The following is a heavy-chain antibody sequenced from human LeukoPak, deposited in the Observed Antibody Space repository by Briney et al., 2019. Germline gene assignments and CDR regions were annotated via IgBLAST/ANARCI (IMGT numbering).Heavy chain of an antibody. D-gene: IGHD5-12*01. CDR1: GGTFSSYA. V-gene: IGHV1-69*05. CDR2: IIPIFGTA. J-gene: IGHJ4*02. Sequence: SVKVSCKASGGTFSSYAISWVRQAPGQGLEWMGRIIPIFGTANYAQKFQGRVTITTDESTSTAYTELSSLRSEDTAVYYCASTRGYDLAYFDYWGQGTLVTVSS. CDR3: ASTRGYDLAYFDY.